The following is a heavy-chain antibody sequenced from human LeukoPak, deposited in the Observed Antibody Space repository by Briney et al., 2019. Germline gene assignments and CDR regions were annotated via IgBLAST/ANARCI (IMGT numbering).Heavy chain of an antibody. CDR2: ITYDGITT. CDR1: GFTLSSCG. J-gene: IGHJ4*02. D-gene: IGHD3-10*01. CDR3: VKEQSSGNYRTADF. Sequence: PGGSLRLSCAASGFTLSSCGMHWVRQAPGKGLEWVAVITYDGITTYFDDSVKGRFTISRDTSKSMLYLQKNSLRPEDTAVYYCVKEQSSGNYRTADFWGQGTLVTVSS. V-gene: IGHV3-30*18.